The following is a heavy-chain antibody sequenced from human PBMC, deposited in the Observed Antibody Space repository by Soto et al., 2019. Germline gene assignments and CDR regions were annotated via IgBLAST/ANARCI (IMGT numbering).Heavy chain of an antibody. CDR1: GFTFNAYS. CDR2: ISTTGGST. CDR3: TTVTTMVRGAIPYYYYYYYMDV. D-gene: IGHD3-10*01. J-gene: IGHJ6*03. Sequence: PGGSLRLSCAASGFTFNAYSLSWVRQAPGKGLEWVSAISTTGGSTYYADSVKGRFTISRDDSKNTLYLQMNSLKTEDTAVYYCTTVTTMVRGAIPYYYYYYYMDVWGKGTTVTVSS. V-gene: IGHV3-23*01.